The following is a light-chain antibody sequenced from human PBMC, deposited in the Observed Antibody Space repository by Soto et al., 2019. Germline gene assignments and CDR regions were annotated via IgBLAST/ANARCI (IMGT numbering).Light chain of an antibody. V-gene: IGKV1-8*01. CDR1: QGISSY. J-gene: IGKJ1*01. CDR2: AAS. Sequence: IRMTQSPSSLSASTGDRVTITCRASQGISSYLAWYQQKPGKAPKLLIYAASTLQSGVPSRFSGSGSGTDFTLTISCLQSEDFATYYCQQYYSYRTFGQGTKVDIK. CDR3: QQYYSYRT.